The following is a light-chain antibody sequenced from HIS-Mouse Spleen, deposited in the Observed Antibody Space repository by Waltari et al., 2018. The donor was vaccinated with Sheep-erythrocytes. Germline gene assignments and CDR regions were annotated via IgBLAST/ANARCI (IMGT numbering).Light chain of an antibody. CDR2: EGS. J-gene: IGLJ3*02. CDR1: SSDVGSYNL. Sequence: QSALTQPASVSGSPGQSITISCTGTSSDVGSYNLVSWYQQHPGKAPKLMLYEGSQRTSGVSTRFSGSKSGNTASLTISGLQAEDEADYYCCSYAGSSTWVFGGGTKLTVL. CDR3: CSYAGSSTWV. V-gene: IGLV2-23*01.